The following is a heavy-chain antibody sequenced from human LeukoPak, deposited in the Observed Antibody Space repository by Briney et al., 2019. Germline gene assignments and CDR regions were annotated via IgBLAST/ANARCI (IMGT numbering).Heavy chain of an antibody. J-gene: IGHJ4*02. CDR2: IYFSGST. Sequence: SETLSLTCSVSGGSFRSSSYYWAWIRQPPGKGLEWIGSIYFSGSTYDNPSLRSRVTISLDTSLSLKLSSVTAADTAVYYCAKDSSTWGNLAGHFDSWGQGTLVTVSS. D-gene: IGHD6-13*01. CDR1: GGSFRSSSYY. V-gene: IGHV4-39*02. CDR3: AKDSSTWGNLAGHFDS.